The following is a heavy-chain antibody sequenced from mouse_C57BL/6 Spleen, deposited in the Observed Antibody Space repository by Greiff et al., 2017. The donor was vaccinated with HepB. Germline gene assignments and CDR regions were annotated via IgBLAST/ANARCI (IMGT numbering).Heavy chain of an antibody. Sequence: DVKLQESGPGLVKPSQSLSLTCSVTGYSITSGYYWNWIRQFPGNKLEWMGYISYDGSNNYNPSLKNRISITRDTSKNQFFLKLNSVTTEDTATYYCARTIYYGNYGYFDYWGQGTTLTVSS. D-gene: IGHD2-1*01. J-gene: IGHJ2*01. CDR3: ARTIYYGNYGYFDY. CDR1: GYSITSGYY. CDR2: ISYDGSN. V-gene: IGHV3-6*01.